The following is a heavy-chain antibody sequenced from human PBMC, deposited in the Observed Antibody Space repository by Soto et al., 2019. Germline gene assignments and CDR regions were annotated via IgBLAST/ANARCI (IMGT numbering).Heavy chain of an antibody. V-gene: IGHV4-30-4*01. CDR3: AREPAYYYDSSGYRPIDY. D-gene: IGHD3-22*01. CDR1: GGSISSGDYY. J-gene: IGHJ4*02. Sequence: QVQLQESGPGLVKPSQTLSLTCTVSGGSISSGDYYWSWIRQPPGKGLEWIGYIYYSGSTYYNPSLKSRVTISVDTSKNQFSLKLSSVTAADTAVYYCAREPAYYYDSSGYRPIDYWVQVTLVTVSS. CDR2: IYYSGST.